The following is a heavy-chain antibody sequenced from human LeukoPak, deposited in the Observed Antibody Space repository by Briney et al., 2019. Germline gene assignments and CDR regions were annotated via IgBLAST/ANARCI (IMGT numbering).Heavy chain of an antibody. Sequence: SETLSLTCTVSGGSISSSSYYWGWIRQPPGKGLEWIGSIYYSGSTYYNPSLKSRVTISVDTSKNQFSLKLSSVTAADTAVYYCARLDFWSGYRGTWGQGTLVTVSS. V-gene: IGHV4-39*01. CDR3: ARLDFWSGYRGT. D-gene: IGHD3-3*01. J-gene: IGHJ4*02. CDR1: GGSISSSSYY. CDR2: IYYSGST.